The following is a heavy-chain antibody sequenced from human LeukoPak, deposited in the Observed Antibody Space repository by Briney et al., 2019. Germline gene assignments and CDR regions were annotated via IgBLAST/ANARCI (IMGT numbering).Heavy chain of an antibody. CDR1: GFTFSSYS. D-gene: IGHD5-18*01. J-gene: IGHJ4*02. CDR3: AKVDTAMDEFDY. CDR2: ISGSGGST. Sequence: GGSLRLSCAASGFTFSSYSMNWVRQAPGKGLEWVSAISGSGGSTYYADSVKGRFTISRDNSKNTLYLQMNSLRAEDTAVYYCAKVDTAMDEFDYWGQGTLVTVSS. V-gene: IGHV3-23*01.